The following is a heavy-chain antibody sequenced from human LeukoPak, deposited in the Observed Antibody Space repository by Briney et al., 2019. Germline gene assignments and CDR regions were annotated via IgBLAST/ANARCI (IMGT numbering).Heavy chain of an antibody. CDR3: ASRCSSTSCYHLAAFDI. J-gene: IGHJ3*02. CDR2: IYHSGST. CDR1: GYSTSSGYY. V-gene: IGHV4-38-2*02. Sequence: SETLSLTCTVSGYSTSSGYYWGWIRQPPGKGLEWIGSIYHSGSTYYNPSLKSRVTISVDTSKNQFSLKLSSVTAADTAVYYCASRCSSTSCYHLAAFDIWGQGTVVTVSS. D-gene: IGHD2-2*01.